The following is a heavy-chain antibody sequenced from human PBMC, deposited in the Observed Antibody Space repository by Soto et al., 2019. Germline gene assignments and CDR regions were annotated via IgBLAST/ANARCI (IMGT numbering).Heavy chain of an antibody. J-gene: IGHJ4*02. CDR2: INYSGST. CDR1: GGSISSYY. Sequence: PSETLSLTCTVSGGSISSYYWSWIRHPPGKGLERIGNINYSGSTNYNPSHKSQDTLSVDTSKTRFSLHLTSVPAADTVMFYCTRHHPHPYDSSGYFDYWGQETLVTVSS. V-gene: IGHV4-59*08. CDR3: TRHHPHPYDSSGYFDY. D-gene: IGHD3-22*01.